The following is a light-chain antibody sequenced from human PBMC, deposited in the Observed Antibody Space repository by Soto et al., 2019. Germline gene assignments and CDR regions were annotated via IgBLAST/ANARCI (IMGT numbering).Light chain of an antibody. CDR3: QQYYDWPIT. J-gene: IGKJ5*01. CDR1: QSV. V-gene: IGKV3-15*01. Sequence: LTQSPGTVSLSPGEGVSLSCGASQSVPRLLIYAASTRAAGIPARFSGSGSGTDFTLTISSLQSEDFAIYYCQQYYDWPITFGQGTRLEIK. CDR2: AAS.